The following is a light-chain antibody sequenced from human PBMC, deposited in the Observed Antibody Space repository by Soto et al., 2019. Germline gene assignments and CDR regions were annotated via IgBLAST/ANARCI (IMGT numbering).Light chain of an antibody. CDR2: DAS. CDR3: QQRSNRPLT. V-gene: IGKV3-11*01. J-gene: IGKJ4*01. Sequence: EIVLTQSPATLSLSPGERATLSCRASQSVSSNLAWYQQKPGQAPRLLIYDASNRATGIPARFSGSGSGTDFTRTISSLEPEDFAVYYCQQRSNRPLTFGGGTKVEIK. CDR1: QSVSSN.